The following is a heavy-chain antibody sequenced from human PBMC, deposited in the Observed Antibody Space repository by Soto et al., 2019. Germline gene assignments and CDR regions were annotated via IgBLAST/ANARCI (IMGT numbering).Heavy chain of an antibody. CDR1: GYTFTSYY. V-gene: IGHV1-46*01. D-gene: IGHD2-2*02. Sequence: ASVKVSCKASGYTFTSYYMHWVRQAPGQGLEWMGIINPSGGSTSYAQKLQGRVTMTRDTSTSTVYMELSSLRSEDTAVYYCARDVWYCSSTSCYIVGGDYYYYGMDVWGQGTTVTVSS. CDR2: INPSGGST. J-gene: IGHJ6*02. CDR3: ARDVWYCSSTSCYIVGGDYYYYGMDV.